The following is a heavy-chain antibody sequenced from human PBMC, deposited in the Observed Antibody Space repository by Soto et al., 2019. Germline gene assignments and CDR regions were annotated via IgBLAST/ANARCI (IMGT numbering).Heavy chain of an antibody. J-gene: IGHJ4*02. Sequence: PGGSLRLSCAASGFTFSSYGMHWVRQAPGKGLEWVAVISYDGSNKYYADSVKGRFTISRDNSKNTLYLQMNSLRAEDTAVYYCAKDCSYGYFDYWGQGTLVTVSS. CDR3: AKDCSYGYFDY. D-gene: IGHD5-18*01. V-gene: IGHV3-30*18. CDR2: ISYDGSNK. CDR1: GFTFSSYG.